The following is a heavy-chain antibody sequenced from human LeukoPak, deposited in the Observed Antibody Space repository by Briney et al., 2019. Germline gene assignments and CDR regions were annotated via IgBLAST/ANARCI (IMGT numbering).Heavy chain of an antibody. CDR3: AKDPTSVGGRHDWLLDS. J-gene: IGHJ5*02. Sequence: PGGSLRLSCAASGFTFNNYAMSWVRQAPGKGLEWVSTIGFGDDSAYYADSVKGRFTISRDNSKNTLYLQMNYLRAEDTAVHYCAKDPTSVGGRHDWLLDSWGQGTLVTVSS. CDR2: IGFGDDSA. CDR1: GFTFNNYA. V-gene: IGHV3-23*01. D-gene: IGHD3-9*01.